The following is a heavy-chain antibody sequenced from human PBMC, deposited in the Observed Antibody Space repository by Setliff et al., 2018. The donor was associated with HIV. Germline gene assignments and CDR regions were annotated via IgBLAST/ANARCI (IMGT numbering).Heavy chain of an antibody. Sequence: SETLSLTCTVSGGSFSDYYRSWIRQPPGKGLEWIGYIYTSGSTYYNPSLKSRVTISVDTSKNQFSLKLSSVTAADTAVYYCAKEARGIPTTGTGYWGQGALVTAPQ. V-gene: IGHV4-4*08. CDR3: AKEARGIPTTGTGY. D-gene: IGHD6-13*01. CDR1: GGSFSDYY. CDR2: IYTSGST. J-gene: IGHJ4*02.